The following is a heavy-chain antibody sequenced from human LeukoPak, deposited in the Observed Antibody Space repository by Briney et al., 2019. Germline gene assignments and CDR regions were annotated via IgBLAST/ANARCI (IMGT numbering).Heavy chain of an antibody. CDR1: GFTFDDYG. J-gene: IGHJ6*03. Sequence: GGSLRLSCAASGFTFDDYGMSWVRQVPGKGLEWVSGINWNGGSTGYADSVKGRFTISRDNAKNSLYLQMNSLRAEDTALYHCARRSGYYDSSGYYGYYMDVWGKGTTVTVSS. CDR2: INWNGGST. D-gene: IGHD3-22*01. CDR3: ARRSGYYDSSGYYGYYMDV. V-gene: IGHV3-20*01.